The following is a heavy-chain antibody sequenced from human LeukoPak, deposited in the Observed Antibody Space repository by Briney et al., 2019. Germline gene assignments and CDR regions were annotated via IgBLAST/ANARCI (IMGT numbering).Heavy chain of an antibody. D-gene: IGHD3-10*01. CDR3: ARRFGSGSFYSD. CDR2: IYGGDSGT. CDR1: GFTFSNYA. V-gene: IGHV3-23*01. J-gene: IGHJ4*02. Sequence: GGSLRLSCAASGFTFSNYAMNWVRQAPGKGLEWVSTIYGGDSGTFYAASVKGRFTISRDNSKNTLYLQMNSLRAEDTAVYYCARRFGSGSFYSDWGQGTLVTVFS.